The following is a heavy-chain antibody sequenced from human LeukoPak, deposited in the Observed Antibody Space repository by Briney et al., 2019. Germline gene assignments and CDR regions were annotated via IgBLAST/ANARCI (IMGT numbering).Heavy chain of an antibody. Sequence: PGGSLRLSCAASGFTFRTSGMNWVRQAPGKGLEWVSYISSSGTTISYAQSVKGRFTITRGNAQNSLTLHMNTLRADDTAVYYCAKDGGTHFDHWGQGTLVTVSS. CDR3: AKDGGTHFDH. V-gene: IGHV3-48*01. J-gene: IGHJ4*02. CDR2: ISSSGTTI. D-gene: IGHD1-26*01. CDR1: GFTFRTSG.